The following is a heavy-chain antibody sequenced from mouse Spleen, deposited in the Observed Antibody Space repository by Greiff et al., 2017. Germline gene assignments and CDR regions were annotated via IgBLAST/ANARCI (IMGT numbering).Heavy chain of an antibody. Sequence: VQLQQSGAELVRPGTSVKMSCKASGYTFTNYWIGWAKQRPGHGLEWIGDIYPGGGYTNYNEKFKGKATLTADKSSSTAYMQFSSLTSEDSAIYYCARSRDLLRSHFDYWGQGTTLTVSS. D-gene: IGHD1-1*01. CDR1: GYTFTNYW. V-gene: IGHV1-63*01. CDR3: ARSRDLLRSHFDY. J-gene: IGHJ2*01. CDR2: IYPGGGYT.